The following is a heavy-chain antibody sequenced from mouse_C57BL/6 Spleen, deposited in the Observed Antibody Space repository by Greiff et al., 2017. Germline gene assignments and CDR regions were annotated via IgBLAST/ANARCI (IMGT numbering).Heavy chain of an antibody. D-gene: IGHD4-1*01. CDR2: IYPGTSDT. V-gene: IGHV1-5*01. CDR3: TREGLPLGRGDY. Sequence: EVQLQQSGTVLARPGASVKMSCKTSGYTFTSYWMHWVKQRPGQGLEWIGAIYPGTSDTSYNQKFQGKAKLTAVTSTSTGYMELSSLTKEDSAVYYCTREGLPLGRGDYWGQGTSVTVSS. CDR1: GYTFTSYW. J-gene: IGHJ4*01.